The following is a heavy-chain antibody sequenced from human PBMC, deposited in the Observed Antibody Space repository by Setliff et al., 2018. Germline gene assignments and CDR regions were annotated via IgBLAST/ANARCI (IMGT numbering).Heavy chain of an antibody. CDR3: AREALDIVVVPAALDY. Sequence: GGSLRLSCAASGFTFSSYAMHWVRQAPGKGLEWVAVISYDGSNKYYADSVKGRFTISRDNSKNTLYLQMNSLRAEDTAVYYCAREALDIVVVPAALDYWGQGTVVTVSS. CDR2: ISYDGSNK. CDR1: GFTFSSYA. D-gene: IGHD2-2*03. V-gene: IGHV3-30-3*01. J-gene: IGHJ4*03.